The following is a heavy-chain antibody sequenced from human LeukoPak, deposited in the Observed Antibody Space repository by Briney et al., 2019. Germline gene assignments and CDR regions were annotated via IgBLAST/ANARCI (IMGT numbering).Heavy chain of an antibody. D-gene: IGHD1-20*01. CDR1: GFTVSSNY. CDR2: ISYDGSNK. CDR3: ARVGTYNWNYFDY. J-gene: IGHJ4*02. Sequence: GGSLRLSCAASGFTVSSNYMSWVRQAPGKGLEWVAVISYDGSNKYYADSVKGRFTISRDNSKNTLYLQMNSLRAEDTAVYYCARVGTYNWNYFDYWGQGTLVTVSS. V-gene: IGHV3-30*03.